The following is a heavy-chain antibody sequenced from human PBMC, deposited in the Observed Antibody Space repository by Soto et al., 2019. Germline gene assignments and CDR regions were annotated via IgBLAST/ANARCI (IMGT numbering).Heavy chain of an antibody. Sequence: GGSLRLSCAASGFTFSTYPMNWVRQAPGKGLEWVSGISGSGISTYYADSVKGRFTISRDNSKNTVFPQMNSLRAEDTAVYYCAKPPVITASYYYYDMDVWGQGTTVTVSS. CDR3: AKPPVITASYYYYDMDV. D-gene: IGHD4-4*01. CDR2: ISGSGIST. J-gene: IGHJ6*02. CDR1: GFTFSTYP. V-gene: IGHV3-23*01.